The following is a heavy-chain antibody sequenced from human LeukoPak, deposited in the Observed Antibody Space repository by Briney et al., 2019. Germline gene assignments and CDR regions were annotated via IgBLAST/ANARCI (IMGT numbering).Heavy chain of an antibody. CDR1: GYTFTGYY. D-gene: IGHD2-2*01. V-gene: IGHV1-2*02. CDR2: INPNSGGT. J-gene: IGHJ4*02. Sequence: ASVKVSCKASGYTFTGYYMHWVRQAPGQGLEWMGWINPNSGGTNYAQKFQGRVTMTRDTSISTAYMELSRLRSDDTAVYYCARAPRFLCTSCYRIDYWGQGTLVTVSS. CDR3: ARAPRFLCTSCYRIDY.